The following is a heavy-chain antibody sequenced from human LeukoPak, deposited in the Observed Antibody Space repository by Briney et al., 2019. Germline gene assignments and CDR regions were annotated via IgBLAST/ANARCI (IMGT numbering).Heavy chain of an antibody. CDR2: VFSDGRT. CDR3: AKTYRVYYFDY. CDR1: GITVNTNY. D-gene: IGHD6-13*01. J-gene: IGHJ4*02. Sequence: GGSLRLSCAASGITVNTNYMSWVRQAPGKGLEWVSNVFSDGRTFYADSVKSRFTISRDSSKNSIFLQMNSLRAEDTAVYYCAKTYRVYYFDYWGQGTLVTVSS. V-gene: IGHV3-53*01.